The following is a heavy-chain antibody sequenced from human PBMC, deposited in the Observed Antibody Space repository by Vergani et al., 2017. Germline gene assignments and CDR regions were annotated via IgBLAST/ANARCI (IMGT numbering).Heavy chain of an antibody. J-gene: IGHJ6*03. CDR3: AMQDFWSGYFYMDV. CDR2: ISSSSSTI. D-gene: IGHD3-3*01. Sequence: EVQLVESGGGLVQPGGSLRLSCAASGFTFSSCSMNWVRQAPGKGLEWVSYISSSSSTIYYADSVKGRFTISRDNAKNSLYLQMNSLRAEDTAVYYCAMQDFWSGYFYMDVWGKGTTVTVSS. CDR1: GFTFSSCS. V-gene: IGHV3-48*01.